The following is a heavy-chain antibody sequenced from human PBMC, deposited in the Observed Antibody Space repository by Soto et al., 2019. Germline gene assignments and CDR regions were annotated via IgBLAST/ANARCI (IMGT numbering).Heavy chain of an antibody. CDR2: INANSGGT. CDR1: GYTVTGYY. J-gene: IGHJ6*02. D-gene: IGHD6-13*01. V-gene: IGHV1-2*02. Sequence: ASVKGSCKASGYTVTGYYMHWVRQAPGQGLEWMGWINANSGGTNYGQKFQGRVTMTRDTSIRTAYMELSRLRSDDTAVYYCARDRGSSSWYSYYYGMDVWGQGTTVTVSS. CDR3: ARDRGSSSWYSYYYGMDV.